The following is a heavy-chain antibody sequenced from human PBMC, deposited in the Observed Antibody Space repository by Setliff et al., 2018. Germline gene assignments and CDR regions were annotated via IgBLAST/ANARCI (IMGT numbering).Heavy chain of an antibody. D-gene: IGHD3-16*01. CDR2: IYTSGST. CDR3: ARGLGVRLIGWFDP. Sequence: PSETLSLTCTVSGGSISSGSYYWSWIRQPAGKGLEWIGHIYTSGSTNYNPSLKSRVTISVDTSKKQLSLKLSSVTAADTAVYYCARGLGVRLIGWFDPWGQGTLVTVSS. J-gene: IGHJ5*02. V-gene: IGHV4-61*09. CDR1: GGSISSGSYY.